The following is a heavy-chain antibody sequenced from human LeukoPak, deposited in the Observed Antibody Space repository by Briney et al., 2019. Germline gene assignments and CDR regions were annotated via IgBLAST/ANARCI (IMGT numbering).Heavy chain of an antibody. V-gene: IGHV1-18*01. CDR2: ISAYNGNT. CDR3: AKDVSGSTAY. J-gene: IGHJ4*02. Sequence: GASVKVSCKASGYTFTSYGISWVRQAPGQGLEWMGWISAYNGNTNYAQKLQGRVTMTTDTSTSTAYMELSRLRSDDTAVYFCAKDVSGSTAYWGQGTLVTVSS. D-gene: IGHD1-26*01. CDR1: GYTFTSYG.